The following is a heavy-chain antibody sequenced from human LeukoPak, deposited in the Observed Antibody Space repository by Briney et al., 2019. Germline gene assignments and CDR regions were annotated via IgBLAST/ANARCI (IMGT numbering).Heavy chain of an antibody. CDR2: IYTSGST. Sequence: SETLSLTCTVSGGSISSYYWSWIRQPAGKGLEWIGRIYTSGSTNYNHSLKSRVSISVDKSKNQFSLKLSTVTAADTAVYYCAGRDYGDPSFDYWGQGTLVTVSS. CDR1: GGSISSYY. CDR3: AGRDYGDPSFDY. D-gene: IGHD4-17*01. V-gene: IGHV4-4*07. J-gene: IGHJ4*02.